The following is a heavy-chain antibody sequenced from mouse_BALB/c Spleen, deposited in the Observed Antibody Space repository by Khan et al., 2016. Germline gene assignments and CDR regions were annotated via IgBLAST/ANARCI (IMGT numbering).Heavy chain of an antibody. CDR3: ASHYLYAMDY. D-gene: IGHD1-2*01. CDR2: IDPSDSET. J-gene: IGHJ4*01. V-gene: IGHV1S126*01. Sequence: QVQLQQSGPQLVRPGASVKISCKASGYSFTSYWMHWVKQRPGQGLEWIGMIDPSDSETRLNQKFKDKATLTVDKSSSTAYMQLSSPTSEDSSVYYCASHYLYAMDYWGQGTSVTVSS. CDR1: GYSFTSYW.